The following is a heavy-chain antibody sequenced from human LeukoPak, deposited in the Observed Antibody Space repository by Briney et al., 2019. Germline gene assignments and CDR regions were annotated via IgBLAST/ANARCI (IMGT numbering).Heavy chain of an antibody. CDR3: ARDSSGWYWSAFDI. CDR2: IYSGGST. CDR1: GFTVSSNY. J-gene: IGHJ3*02. V-gene: IGHV3-53*01. Sequence: GGSLRLSCAASGFTVSSNYMSWVRQAPGKGLEWVSVIYSGGSTYYADSVKGRFTISRDHSKNTLYLQMNSLRAEDTAVYYCARDSSGWYWSAFDIWGQGTMVTVSS. D-gene: IGHD6-19*01.